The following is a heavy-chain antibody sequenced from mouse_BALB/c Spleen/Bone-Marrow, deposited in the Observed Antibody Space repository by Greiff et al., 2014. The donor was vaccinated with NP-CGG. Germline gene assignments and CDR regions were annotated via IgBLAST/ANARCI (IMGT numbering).Heavy chain of an antibody. V-gene: IGHV3-2*02. CDR1: GYSITSDYA. D-gene: IGHD2-1*01. CDR2: ISYSGST. CDR3: AKGTPCGNSFAY. J-gene: IGHJ3*01. Sequence: VQLQQSGPGLVKPSQSLSLTCTVTGYSITSDYAWNWIRRFPGNKLEWMGYISYSGSTSYNPSLKSRISITRDTSKNQFFLQLNSVTTEDTATYYCAKGTPCGNSFAYWGQGTLVTVSA.